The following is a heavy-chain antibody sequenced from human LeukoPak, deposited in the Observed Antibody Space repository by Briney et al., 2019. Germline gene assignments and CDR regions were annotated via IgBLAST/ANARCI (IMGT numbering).Heavy chain of an antibody. CDR2: IYSGGTT. V-gene: IGHV3-66*01. CDR3: AGYPGWIQLWLGAFDI. Sequence: GGSLRLSCTASGFTVSSNYMSWVRQAPGKGLEWVSVIYSGGTTYYADSVKGRFTISRDNSKNMLYLQMNSLRAEDTAVYYCAGYPGWIQLWLGAFDIWGQGTMVTVSS. J-gene: IGHJ3*02. CDR1: GFTVSSNY. D-gene: IGHD5-18*01.